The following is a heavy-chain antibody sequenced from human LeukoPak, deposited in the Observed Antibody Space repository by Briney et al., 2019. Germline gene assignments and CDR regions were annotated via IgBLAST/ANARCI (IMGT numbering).Heavy chain of an antibody. V-gene: IGHV3-30*02. J-gene: IGHJ4*02. CDR2: IRYDGSDK. D-gene: IGHD3-10*01. Sequence: GGSLRLSCAASGFTFSSYNTHWVRQAPGKGLEWVAHIRYDGSDKSYADSVKGRFTVSRDNSKNTLYLHMTSLRSEDTAVYYCAQVYGSASGESIRFWGQGTLVTVSS. CDR1: GFTFSSYN. CDR3: AQVYGSASGESIRF.